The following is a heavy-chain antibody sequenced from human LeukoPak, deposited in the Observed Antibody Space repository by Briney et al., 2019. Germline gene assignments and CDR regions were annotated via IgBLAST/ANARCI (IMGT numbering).Heavy chain of an antibody. J-gene: IGHJ6*03. V-gene: IGHV4-34*01. CDR3: ARDRRATEIPYYYYYMDV. CDR1: GGSFSGYY. Sequence: SETLSLTCAVYGGSFSGYYWSWIRQPPGKGLEWIGEINHSGSTNYNPSLKGRVTMSVDTSKDQFSLKLSSVTAADTAVYYCARDRRATEIPYYYYYMDVWGKGTTVTVSS. CDR2: INHSGST. D-gene: IGHD5-24*01.